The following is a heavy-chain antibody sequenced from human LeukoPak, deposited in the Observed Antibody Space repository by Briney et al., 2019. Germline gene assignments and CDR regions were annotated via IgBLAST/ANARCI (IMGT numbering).Heavy chain of an antibody. V-gene: IGHV4-59*01. J-gene: IGHJ3*02. D-gene: IGHD4-17*01. Sequence: SETLSLTCTVSGGSISSYYWSWIRQPPGKGLEWIGYIYYSGSTNYNPSLKSRVTISVDTSKNQFSLELSSVTAADTAVYYCARTTDYGDYCDAFDIWGQGTMVTVSS. CDR1: GGSISSYY. CDR3: ARTTDYGDYCDAFDI. CDR2: IYYSGST.